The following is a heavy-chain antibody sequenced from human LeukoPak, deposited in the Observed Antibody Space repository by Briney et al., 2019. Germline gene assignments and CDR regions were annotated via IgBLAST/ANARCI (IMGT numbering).Heavy chain of an antibody. Sequence: TGGSLRPSCAASGFILSDYNMNWVRQAPGKGLEWVSFISISGTYITYADSVKGRFTISRDNTKNSLYLQMNSLRAEDTAVYYCARDLSATARAYDYWGQGTLVTVSS. CDR3: ARDLSATARAYDY. CDR2: ISISGTYI. CDR1: GFILSDYN. D-gene: IGHD2-15*01. V-gene: IGHV3-21*01. J-gene: IGHJ4*02.